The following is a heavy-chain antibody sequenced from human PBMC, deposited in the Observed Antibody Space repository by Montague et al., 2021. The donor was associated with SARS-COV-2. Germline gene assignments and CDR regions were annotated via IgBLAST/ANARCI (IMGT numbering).Heavy chain of an antibody. V-gene: IGHV4-39*07. Sequence: SETLSLTCTVSGGSISSSNYYWDWIRQPPGKGLEWIGSIYDSGSTYYNPSLKSRVTISVDTSKDQFSLRLSSVTAADTAVYYCARTPYSRPLPDYWGQGALVTVSS. D-gene: IGHD1-26*01. CDR3: ARTPYSRPLPDY. CDR2: IYDSGST. J-gene: IGHJ4*02. CDR1: GGSISSSNYY.